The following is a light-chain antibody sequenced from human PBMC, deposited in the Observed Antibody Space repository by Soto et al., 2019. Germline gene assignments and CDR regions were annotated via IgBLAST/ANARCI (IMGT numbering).Light chain of an antibody. J-gene: IGLJ1*01. CDR2: EVS. CDR3: SSYTSSSTLYV. V-gene: IGLV2-14*01. Sequence: QSALTQPASVSGSPGQSITISCTGTSSDVGGYNYVSWYQQHPGKAPKLMIYEVSNRPPGVSNRFSGSKSGNTASLTISGLQAADEADYYCSSYTSSSTLYVFGTGTKVTVL. CDR1: SSDVGGYNY.